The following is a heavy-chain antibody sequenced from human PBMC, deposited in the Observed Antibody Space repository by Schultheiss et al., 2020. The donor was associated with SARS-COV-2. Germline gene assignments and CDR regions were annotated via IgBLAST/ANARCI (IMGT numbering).Heavy chain of an antibody. CDR3: ATANYDFWSGYYYYYGMDV. CDR2: IYSGGST. J-gene: IGHJ6*02. CDR1: GFTFSSYG. D-gene: IGHD3-3*01. V-gene: IGHV3-66*01. Sequence: GGSLRLSCAASGFTFSSYGIHWVRQAPGKGLEWVSVIYSGGSTYYADSVKGRFTISRDNSKNTLYLQLNSLRAEDTAVYYCATANYDFWSGYYYYYGMDVWGQGTTVTVSS.